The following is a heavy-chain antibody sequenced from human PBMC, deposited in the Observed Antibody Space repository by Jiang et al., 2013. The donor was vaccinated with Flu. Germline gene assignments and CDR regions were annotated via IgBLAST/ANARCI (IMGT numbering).Heavy chain of an antibody. CDR2: ISYDGSNK. Sequence: VQLLESGGGVVQPGRSLRLSCAASGFTFSSYAMHWVRQAPGKGLEWVAVISYDGSNKYYADSVKGRFTISRDNSKNTLYLQMNSLRAEDTAVYYCASPYRSGWYYTVDYFDYWGQGTLVTVSS. CDR3: ASPYRSGWYYTVDYFDY. V-gene: IGHV3-30-3*01. D-gene: IGHD6-19*01. J-gene: IGHJ4*02. CDR1: GFTFSSYA.